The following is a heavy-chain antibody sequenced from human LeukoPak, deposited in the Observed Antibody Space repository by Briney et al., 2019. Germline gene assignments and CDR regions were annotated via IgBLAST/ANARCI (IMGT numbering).Heavy chain of an antibody. D-gene: IGHD3-22*01. J-gene: IGHJ3*02. CDR3: ARSYDSSGYYYYAFDI. Sequence: PSGTLSLTCTVSGGSISSCYWSWIRQPPGKGLEWIGHIYYSGSTKYNPSLKSRVTISVDTSKNQFSLKLSSVTAADTAVYYCARSYDSSGYYYYAFDIWGQGTMVTVSS. CDR2: IYYSGST. V-gene: IGHV4-59*01. CDR1: GGSISSCY.